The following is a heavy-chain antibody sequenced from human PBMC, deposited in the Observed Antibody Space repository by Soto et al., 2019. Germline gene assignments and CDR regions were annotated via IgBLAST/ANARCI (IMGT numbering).Heavy chain of an antibody. D-gene: IGHD3-10*01. V-gene: IGHV1-2*04. J-gene: IGHJ4*02. CDR2: INPKSGGT. CDR3: ALGRYYFGSGSLDY. Sequence: ASVKVSCKASGYTFTGYYIHWVRQAPGQGLEWMGWINPKSGGTNYAQKFQGWVTMTRDTSINTGYMELSRLRSDDTAMYYCALGRYYFGSGSLDYWGQGTLVTVSS. CDR1: GYTFTGYY.